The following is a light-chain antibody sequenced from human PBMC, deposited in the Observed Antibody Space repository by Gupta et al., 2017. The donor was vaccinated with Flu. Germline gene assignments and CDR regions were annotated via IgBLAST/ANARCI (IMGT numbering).Light chain of an antibody. CDR3: HQSSALPHT. Sequence: KEKVTITCRDSQNIGSSLHWYQQKPDQSPSLLIKDASQSFSGVPSRFSGSGSGTDFTLTISSVEAEDVATYYCHQSSALPHTFGGGTKVEIK. J-gene: IGKJ4*01. CDR1: QNIGSS. V-gene: IGKV6-21*01. CDR2: DAS.